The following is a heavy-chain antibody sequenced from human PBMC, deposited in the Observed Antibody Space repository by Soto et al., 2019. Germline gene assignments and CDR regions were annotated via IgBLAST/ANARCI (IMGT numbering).Heavy chain of an antibody. CDR1: GGSISSYY. CDR3: ARDGGSVSYYYYYGMDV. J-gene: IGHJ6*02. Sequence: SETLSLTCTVSGGSISSYYWSWIRQPPGKGLEWIGYIYYSGSTNYNPSLKSRVTISVDTSKNQFSLKLSSVTAADTAVYYCARDGGSVSYYYYYGMDVWAQRTAVPLS. D-gene: IGHD3-10*01. CDR2: IYYSGST. V-gene: IGHV4-59*01.